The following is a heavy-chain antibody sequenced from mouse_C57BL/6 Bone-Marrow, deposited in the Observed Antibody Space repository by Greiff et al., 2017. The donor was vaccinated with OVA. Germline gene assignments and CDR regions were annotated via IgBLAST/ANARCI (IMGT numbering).Heavy chain of an antibody. Sequence: VQLQQSGAELVRPGASVKLSCTASGFNIKDDYMHWVKQRPEQGLEWIGWIDPENGDTEYASKFQGKATITADTSSNTAYLQRSSLTSEDTAVYYCTTNWVDYWGQGTTLTVSS. CDR1: GFNIKDDY. V-gene: IGHV14-4*01. CDR3: TTNWVDY. J-gene: IGHJ2*01. D-gene: IGHD4-1*01. CDR2: IDPENGDT.